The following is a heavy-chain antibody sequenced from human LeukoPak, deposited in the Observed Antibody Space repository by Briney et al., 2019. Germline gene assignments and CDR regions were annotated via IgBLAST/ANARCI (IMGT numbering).Heavy chain of an antibody. CDR3: ARHAIASSSYSWFDP. CDR2: IYPGDSDT. J-gene: IGHJ5*02. V-gene: IGHV5-51*01. CDR1: GYSFTSYW. Sequence: TGESLKISCKGSGYSFTSYWIGWVRQMPGKGLEWMGIIYPGDSDTRYSPSFQGQVTISADKSISTAYLQWSSLKASDTAMYYCARHAIASSSYSWFDPWGQGTLVTVSS. D-gene: IGHD6-6*01.